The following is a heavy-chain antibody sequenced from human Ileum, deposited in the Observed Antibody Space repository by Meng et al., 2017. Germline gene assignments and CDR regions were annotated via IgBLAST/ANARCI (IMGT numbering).Heavy chain of an antibody. D-gene: IGHD1-26*01. J-gene: IGHJ4*02. CDR1: GDSVSSNSAA. CDR2: TYYRSRWYN. V-gene: IGHV6-1*01. CDR3: ARDLGGRYDY. Sequence: SETLSLTCAISGDSVSSNSAAWDWIRQSPSRGLEWLGRTYYRSRWYNDYAASVKSRITINPDTSKNQFSLQLNSVTPDDTSVYYCARDLGGRYDYWGQGTLVTVSS.